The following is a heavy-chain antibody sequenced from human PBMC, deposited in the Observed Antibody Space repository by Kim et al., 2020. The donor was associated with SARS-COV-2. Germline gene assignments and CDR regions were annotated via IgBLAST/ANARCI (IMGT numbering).Heavy chain of an antibody. Sequence: GGSLRLSCLASGFTFSTYAMTWVRQAPGKGLEWVAVTSSDGDVRYYADSVKGRFTISRANSKNTLYLQMNSLSAEDTAMYYCAREGYASGTIGDFDYWGQGTLDTVPS. J-gene: IGHJ4*02. CDR3: AREGYASGTIGDFDY. CDR2: TSSDGDVR. D-gene: IGHD3-16*01. CDR1: GFTFSTYA. V-gene: IGHV3-30*04.